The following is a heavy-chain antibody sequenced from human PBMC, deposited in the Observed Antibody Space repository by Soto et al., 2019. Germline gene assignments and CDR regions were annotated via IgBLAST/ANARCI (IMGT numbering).Heavy chain of an antibody. CDR3: ATDPRGSGYLFTANFDY. D-gene: IGHD3-22*01. CDR1: GYTLTELS. V-gene: IGHV1-24*01. CDR2: FDPEDRET. Sequence: QVQLVQSGAAVKKPGASVKFSCKVSGYTLTELSMHSVRQAPGKELEWTGGFDPEDRETIYAQKFQGRVTMTEDTSTDTAYMELSSLRSEATAVYYCATDPRGSGYLFTANFDYWGQGTLVTVSS. J-gene: IGHJ4*02.